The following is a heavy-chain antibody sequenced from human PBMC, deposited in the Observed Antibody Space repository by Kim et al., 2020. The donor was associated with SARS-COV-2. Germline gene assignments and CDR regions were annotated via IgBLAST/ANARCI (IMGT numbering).Heavy chain of an antibody. CDR3: ARDQDFADYVWGTYRLLYYGMDV. CDR1: GFTFSTYN. Sequence: GGSLRLSCAASGFTFSTYNMNWVRQAPGKGLEWISYISSSSTTIYYADSVKGRFTVSRDNARNSLYLQMNSLRDDDTAVYYCARDQDFADYVWGTYRLLYYGMDVWGQGTTVTVSS. D-gene: IGHD3-16*02. V-gene: IGHV3-48*02. CDR2: ISSSSTTI. J-gene: IGHJ6*02.